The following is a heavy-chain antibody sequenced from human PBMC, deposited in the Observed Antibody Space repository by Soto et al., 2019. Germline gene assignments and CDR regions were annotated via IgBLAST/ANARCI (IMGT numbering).Heavy chain of an antibody. Sequence: EVQLVQSGAEVKKPGESLKISCKGSGYSFTSYWIGWVRQMPGKGLEWMGIIYPGDSDTRYSPSFQGQVTISADKSIRTGFPEGRSLKAFDTAMYYCARQPSGWYEILRDYWGQGTLVTVSS. CDR1: GYSFTSYW. CDR3: ARQPSGWYEILRDY. V-gene: IGHV5-51*01. D-gene: IGHD6-19*01. CDR2: IYPGDSDT. J-gene: IGHJ4*02.